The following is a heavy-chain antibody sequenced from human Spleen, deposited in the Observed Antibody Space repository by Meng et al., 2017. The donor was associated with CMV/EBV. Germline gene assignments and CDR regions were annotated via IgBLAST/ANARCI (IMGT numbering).Heavy chain of an antibody. V-gene: IGHV3-21*04. CDR1: GFTFGDYG. Sequence: GESLKISCTASGFTFGDYGMNWVRQAPGKGLEWVSYIDSTSNYIYYADSVKGRFTISRDNSKNTVYLQMNSLRAEDTAVYYCAKVLRSGYYYGIDYWGQGTPVTVSS. D-gene: IGHD3-22*01. CDR2: IDSTSNYI. CDR3: AKVLRSGYYYGIDY. J-gene: IGHJ4*02.